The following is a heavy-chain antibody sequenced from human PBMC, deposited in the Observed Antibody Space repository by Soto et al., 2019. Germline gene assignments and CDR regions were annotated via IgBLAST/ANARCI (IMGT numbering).Heavy chain of an antibody. D-gene: IGHD6-19*01. V-gene: IGHV1-18*01. CDR2: VNAYNGNT. J-gene: IGHJ4*02. Sequence: GASVKVSCKASGYIFTSYGISWARQAPGQGLEWMGWVNAYNGNTNYAQKFQGRVTMTTDTSTSTAYMELRSLRSDDTAVYYCAREAVSGRTGFDYWGQGTLVTVSS. CDR1: GYIFTSYG. CDR3: AREAVSGRTGFDY.